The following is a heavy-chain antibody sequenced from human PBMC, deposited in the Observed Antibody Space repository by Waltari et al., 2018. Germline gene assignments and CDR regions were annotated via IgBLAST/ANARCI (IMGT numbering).Heavy chain of an antibody. CDR1: GYTFNDYY. CDR3: AKGARAAGYFYYYMDV. Sequence: QVQLVQSGAEVKKPGASVKVSCKASGYTFNDYYIFWVRQAPGQGLEWMGWINPNGGDTVDAQKCKGRVSMTRDTSISTAYMDLSRLRSDDTAVYYCAKGARAAGYFYYYMDVWGKGTTVTVSS. D-gene: IGHD2-15*01. J-gene: IGHJ6*03. CDR2: INPNGGDT. V-gene: IGHV1-2*02.